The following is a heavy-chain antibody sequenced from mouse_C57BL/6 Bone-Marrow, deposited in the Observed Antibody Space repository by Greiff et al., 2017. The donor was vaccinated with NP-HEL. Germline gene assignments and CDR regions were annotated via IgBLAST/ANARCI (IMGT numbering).Heavy chain of an antibody. J-gene: IGHJ4*01. CDR1: GFTFSDYY. V-gene: IGHV5-12*01. D-gene: IGHD2-10*01. CDR2: ISNGGGST. Sequence: EVHLVESGGGLVQPGGSLKLSCAASGFTFSDYYMYWVRQTPEKRLEWVAYISNGGGSTDYPDTVKGRFTISRDNATNTLYLLTSHLKSENPAMYYCARTSYSVYYYAMDYWGQGTSVTVSS. CDR3: ARTSYSVYYYAMDY.